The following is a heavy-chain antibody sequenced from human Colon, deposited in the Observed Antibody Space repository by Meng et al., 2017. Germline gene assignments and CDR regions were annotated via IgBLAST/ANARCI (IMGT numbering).Heavy chain of an antibody. CDR2: IDYSQNI. J-gene: IGHJ4*02. D-gene: IGHD1-26*01. CDR3: ASEPWELDY. Sequence: QAPVQGSDPGVATHSETLSHVCTVSGCCVNSGSQVRSWIRQPPGKRLELIGYIDYSQNIHYDPSINSRVTMSVDTFKKKFSLNLGSVTAADTAVYYCASEPWELDYWGQGTLVTVSS. V-gene: IGHV4-61*01. CDR1: GCCVNSGSQV.